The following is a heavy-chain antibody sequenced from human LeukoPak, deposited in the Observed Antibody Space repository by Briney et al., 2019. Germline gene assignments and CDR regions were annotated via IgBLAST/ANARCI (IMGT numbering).Heavy chain of an antibody. D-gene: IGHD6-13*01. CDR2: ISGSGPTT. CDR1: GFSLSGYA. V-gene: IGHV3-23*01. Sequence: GGSLRLSCAASGFSLSGYAMSWVPQAPGKGLETVSSISGSGPTTYYADSVTGRFTISRDNSKNTVYLQLNTPRAEDTGVYYCAKGHRGYSSSWYDYWGQGTLVTVSS. J-gene: IGHJ4*02. CDR3: AKGHRGYSSSWYDY.